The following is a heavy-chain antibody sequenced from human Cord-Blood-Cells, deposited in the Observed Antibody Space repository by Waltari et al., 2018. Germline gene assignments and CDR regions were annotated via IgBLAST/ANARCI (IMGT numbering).Heavy chain of an antibody. Sequence: QVQLVQSGAEVKKLGCSVKVSCKASGVPSSSYAISWVREAPGKGLDWMGAIIPCFGTANYAQKFQGRVTITADKSTSTAYMELSSLRSEDTAVYYCARVEGGAARPNWYFDLWGRGTLVTVSS. D-gene: IGHD6-6*01. CDR1: GVPSSSYA. V-gene: IGHV1-69*06. CDR3: ARVEGGAARPNWYFDL. J-gene: IGHJ2*01. CDR2: IIPCFGTA.